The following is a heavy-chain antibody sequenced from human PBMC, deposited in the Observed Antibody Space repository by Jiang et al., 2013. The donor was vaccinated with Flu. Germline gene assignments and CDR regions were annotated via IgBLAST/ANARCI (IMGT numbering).Heavy chain of an antibody. Sequence: GLVKPSETLSLSCTVSGGSIISENSYWGWIRQPPGKGLEWIGSIYYSGTTYYNPSLKSRVTISVDTSKKQFSLKLSSVTAADTAVYYCASQHWDHGVGSYYMAHWGQGTLVTVSS. V-gene: IGHV4-39*07. CDR1: GGSIISENSY. D-gene: IGHD3-10*01. CDR2: IYYSGTT. J-gene: IGHJ4*02. CDR3: ASQHWDHGVGSYYMAH.